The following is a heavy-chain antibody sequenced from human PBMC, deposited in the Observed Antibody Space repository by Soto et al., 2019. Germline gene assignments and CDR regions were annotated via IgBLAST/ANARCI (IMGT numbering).Heavy chain of an antibody. V-gene: IGHV1-46*03. D-gene: IGHD5-12*01. Sequence: GASVKVSCKASGYTFTSYYMHWVRQAPGQGLEWMGIINPSGGSTTYAQKFQGRVTMTRDTSTTTVYMELSSLRSEDTAVYYCARDHVVATIPDYWGQGTLVTVSS. CDR1: GYTFTSYY. J-gene: IGHJ4*02. CDR2: INPSGGST. CDR3: ARDHVVATIPDY.